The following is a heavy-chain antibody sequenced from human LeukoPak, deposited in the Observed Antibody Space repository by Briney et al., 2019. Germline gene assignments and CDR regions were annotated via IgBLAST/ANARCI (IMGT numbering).Heavy chain of an antibody. CDR2: IYYTGST. D-gene: IGHD4-11*01. Sequence: SETLSLTCIVSGGSFSTSSYFWGWIRQPPGKGLEWIGTIYYTGSTYYNPSLKSRVTISEDTSKNRFSLNVTSLTAADTAIYYCARAPYNSKYYITDWGRGTLVTVSS. CDR3: ARAPYNSKYYITD. CDR1: GGSFSTSSYF. V-gene: IGHV4-39*07. J-gene: IGHJ4*02.